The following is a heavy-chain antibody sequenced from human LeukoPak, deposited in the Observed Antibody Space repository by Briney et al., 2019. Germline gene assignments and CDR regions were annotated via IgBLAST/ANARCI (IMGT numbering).Heavy chain of an antibody. J-gene: IGHJ4*02. CDR1: GFSFSSYE. V-gene: IGHV3-48*03. CDR2: TSTSGSVT. D-gene: IGHD3-10*01. CDR3: ARENDYGPGSYTDY. Sequence: GGSLRLSCAAFGFSFSSYEMNWVRQAPGKGLEWVSYTSTSGSVTYYAESVKGRFTISRDNAENSLYLQMNSLRAEDTAVYYCARENDYGPGSYTDYWGQGTLVTVSP.